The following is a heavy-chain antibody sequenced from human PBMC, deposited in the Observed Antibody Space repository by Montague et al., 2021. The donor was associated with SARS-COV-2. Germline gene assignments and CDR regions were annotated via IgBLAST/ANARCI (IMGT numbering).Heavy chain of an antibody. CDR2: ISTSSSYI. D-gene: IGHD4-11*01. CDR1: GFTFSSYF. Sequence: SLRLSCAASGFTFSSYFMNWVRQAPGKGLEWVSSISTSSSYIYYADSVKGRFTISRDNAKNSLYLQMNSLRVEDTAVYYCARDAYSNYGEGNYFDYWGQGTLVTVSS. CDR3: ARDAYSNYGEGNYFDY. J-gene: IGHJ4*02. V-gene: IGHV3-21*01.